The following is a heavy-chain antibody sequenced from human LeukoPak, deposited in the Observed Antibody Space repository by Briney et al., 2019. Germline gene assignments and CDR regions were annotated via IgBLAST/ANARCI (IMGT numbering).Heavy chain of an antibody. CDR1: GFTFSSYS. V-gene: IGHV3-21*01. Sequence: KPGGSLRLSCAASGFTFSSYSMSWVRQAPGKGLEWVSSISSSSSYICYADSVKGRFTISRDNAKNSLYLQMNSLRAEDTAVYYCARDLSLRFLEWKTYYFDYWGQGTLVTVSS. D-gene: IGHD3-3*01. J-gene: IGHJ4*02. CDR2: ISSSSSYI. CDR3: ARDLSLRFLEWKTYYFDY.